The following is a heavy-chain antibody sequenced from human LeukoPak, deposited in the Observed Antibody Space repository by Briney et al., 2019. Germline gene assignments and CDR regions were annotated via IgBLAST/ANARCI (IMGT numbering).Heavy chain of an antibody. Sequence: GGSLRLSCAASRFTVSSNYMSWVRQTPGKGLEWVSVIYSGGSTYYADSVKGRFTISRDNSKNTLYLQMNSLRAEDTAVYYCARGVVVVAATHPYYFDYWGQGTLVTVSS. J-gene: IGHJ4*02. CDR1: RFTVSSNY. CDR2: IYSGGST. D-gene: IGHD2-15*01. V-gene: IGHV3-53*01. CDR3: ARGVVVVAATHPYYFDY.